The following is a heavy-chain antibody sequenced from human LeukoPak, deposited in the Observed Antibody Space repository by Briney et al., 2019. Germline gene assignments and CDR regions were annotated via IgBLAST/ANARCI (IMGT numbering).Heavy chain of an antibody. CDR1: GYTFTSYG. CDR3: ARRDLVQAIAAAGIDY. V-gene: IGHV1-2*02. CDR2: INPNSGGT. J-gene: IGHJ4*02. Sequence: VSVKVSCKASGYTFTSYGISWVRQAPGQGLEWMGWINPNSGGTNYAQKFQGRVTMTRDTSISTAYMELSRLRSDDTAVYYCARRDLVQAIAAAGIDYWGQGTLVTVSS. D-gene: IGHD6-13*01.